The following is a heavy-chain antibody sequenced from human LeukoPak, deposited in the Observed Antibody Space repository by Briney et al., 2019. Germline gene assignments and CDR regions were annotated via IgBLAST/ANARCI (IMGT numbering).Heavy chain of an antibody. D-gene: IGHD3-16*01. J-gene: IGHJ4*02. CDR1: GVSIRSTNYY. V-gene: IGHV4-39*02. CDR2: FDYRGTN. CDR3: VSRNSRGYDGSEYLDY. Sequence: SETLSLTCSVSGVSIRSTNYYWGWIRQPPGKGLEWIGTFDYRGTNYYNPYLKSRVSIFADTTKNDWSLKLTSVTATDTAVYFCVSRNSRGYDGSEYLDYWGQGSLVAVSS.